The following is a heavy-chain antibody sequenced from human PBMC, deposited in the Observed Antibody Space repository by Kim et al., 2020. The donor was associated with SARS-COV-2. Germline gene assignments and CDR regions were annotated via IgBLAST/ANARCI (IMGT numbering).Heavy chain of an antibody. D-gene: IGHD6-13*01. Sequence: PKLQGRGTMTTDTSTSTAYMELRSLRSDDTAVYYCARARDSSSWYFFMDVWGQGTTVTVSS. CDR3: ARARDSSSWYFFMDV. J-gene: IGHJ6*02. V-gene: IGHV1-18*01.